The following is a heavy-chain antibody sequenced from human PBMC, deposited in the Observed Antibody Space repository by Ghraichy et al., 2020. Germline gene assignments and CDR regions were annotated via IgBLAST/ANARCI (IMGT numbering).Heavy chain of an antibody. V-gene: IGHV3-9*01. D-gene: IGHD1-20*01. CDR2: ISWNSGSI. J-gene: IGHJ4*02. CDR1: GFTFDDYA. Sequence: GGSLRLSCAASGFTFDDYAMHWVRQAPGKGLEWVSGISWNSGSIGYADSVKGRFTISRDNAKNSLYLQMNSLRAEDTALYYCAKAAYPLNNWNDGAPLDYWGQGTLVTVSS. CDR3: AKAAYPLNNWNDGAPLDY.